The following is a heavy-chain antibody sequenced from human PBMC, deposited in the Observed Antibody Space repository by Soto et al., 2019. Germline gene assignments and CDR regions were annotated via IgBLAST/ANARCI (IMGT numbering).Heavy chain of an antibody. CDR1: GDSISSGDYY. D-gene: IGHD6-13*01. Sequence: QVQLRESGPGLVKPSQTLSLTCTVSGDSISSGDYYWSWIRQPPGKGLEWIGCIYYSGNTYYNPYPQRRLSTAVDATKNQGSLPQSSVTGAATAVYYWARDFKRKSSPPGPLEYWGLGTLFTVSS. CDR3: ARDFKRKSSPPGPLEY. CDR2: IYYSGNT. V-gene: IGHV4-30-4*01. J-gene: IGHJ4*02.